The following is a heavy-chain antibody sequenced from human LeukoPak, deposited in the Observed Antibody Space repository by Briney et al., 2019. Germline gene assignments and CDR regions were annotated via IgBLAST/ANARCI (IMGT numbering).Heavy chain of an antibody. Sequence: GGSLRLSCAASGFTFSDHYMDWVRQAPGKGLELVGRSRNKANSYTTEYAASVKGRFTISRDDSKNSLYLQMNSLKSEDTAVYYCASAVVTSYGMDVWGQGTTVTVSS. J-gene: IGHJ6*02. D-gene: IGHD3-22*01. V-gene: IGHV3-72*01. CDR1: GFTFSDHY. CDR3: ASAVVTSYGMDV. CDR2: SRNKANSYTT.